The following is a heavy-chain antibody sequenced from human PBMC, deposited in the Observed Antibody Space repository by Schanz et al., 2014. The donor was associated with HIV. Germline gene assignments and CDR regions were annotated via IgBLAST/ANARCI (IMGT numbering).Heavy chain of an antibody. CDR2: ISGSGTTA. CDR3: AREDADRFMNQAPHGY. CDR1: GFTFSSYA. J-gene: IGHJ4*02. D-gene: IGHD3-16*01. V-gene: IGHV3-23*04. Sequence: VQLVESGGGVVQPGRSLRLSCAASGFTFSSYAMSWVRQAPGKGLECVSVISGSGTTAYYADSVKGRFTISRDNSKNTLSLQMNSLRAEDTAVYYCAREDADRFMNQAPHGYWGRGTLVTVSS.